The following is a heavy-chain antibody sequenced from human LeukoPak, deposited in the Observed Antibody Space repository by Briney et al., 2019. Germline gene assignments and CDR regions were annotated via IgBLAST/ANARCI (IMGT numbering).Heavy chain of an antibody. CDR1: GGSISSYY. CDR3: ARDTPFSTGYYYYYYMDV. Sequence: PSETLSLTCTVSGGSISSYYCSWVRQPPGKWLGWIGYIYTSGRTNYNPSLKSRVTISVDTSKNQLSLKLSSVTAADTAVYYCARDTPFSTGYYYYYYMDVWGKGTTVTISS. J-gene: IGHJ6*03. CDR2: IYTSGRT. D-gene: IGHD2/OR15-2a*01. V-gene: IGHV4-4*08.